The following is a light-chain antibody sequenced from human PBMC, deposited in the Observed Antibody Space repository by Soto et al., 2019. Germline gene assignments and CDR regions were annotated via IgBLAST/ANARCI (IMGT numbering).Light chain of an antibody. J-gene: IGKJ1*01. CDR1: QSVSSSY. CDR3: QHYGSSRT. CDR2: AAS. Sequence: ELVLTQSPGTLSLSPGERATLSCRASQSVSSSYLAWYQQKPGQPPRLLMYAASSRATGTPDRFSGSGSGTDYTLTISRLEPEDFAVYYCQHYGSSRTFCQGTKMEIK. V-gene: IGKV3-20*01.